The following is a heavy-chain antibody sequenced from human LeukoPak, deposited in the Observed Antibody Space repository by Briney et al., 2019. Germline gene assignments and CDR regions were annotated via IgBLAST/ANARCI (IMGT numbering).Heavy chain of an antibody. CDR3: ARDPDSSGYFDY. CDR2: INPSVGST. CDR1: GYTFSSYY. V-gene: IGHV1-46*01. J-gene: IGHJ4*02. D-gene: IGHD3-22*01. Sequence: ASVKVSCKASGYTFSSYYTHWVRQAPGQGLEWMGVINPSVGSTSYAQKFQGRVTMTTDTSTSTAYMELRSLRSDDTAVYYCARDPDSSGYFDYWGQGTLVTVSS.